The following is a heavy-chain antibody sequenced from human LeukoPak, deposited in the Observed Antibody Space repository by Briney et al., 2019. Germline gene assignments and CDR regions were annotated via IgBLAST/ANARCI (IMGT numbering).Heavy chain of an antibody. D-gene: IGHD6-25*01. J-gene: IGHJ4*02. CDR3: ASPGXXXAXXXPRLXLD. Sequence: GRSLRLSCSASGFTFDDYPMHWVRQAPGKGLVWVSRINSDGSSTSYADSVKGRFTISRDNAKNTLYLQMNSLRAEDTAVYYCASPGXXXAXXXPRLXLDWGQGTL. CDR2: INSDGSST. CDR1: GFTFDDYP. V-gene: IGHV3-74*01.